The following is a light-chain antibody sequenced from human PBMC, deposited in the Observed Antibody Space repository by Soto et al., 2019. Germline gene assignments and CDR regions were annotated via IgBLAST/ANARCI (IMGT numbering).Light chain of an antibody. J-gene: IGLJ2*01. CDR3: SSHTSSNTPVV. CDR1: SSDVGGYHY. CDR2: DVS. Sequence: QSALTQPASVSGSPGQSITISCTGTSSDVGGYHYVSWYQHHPGKAPKLLIYDVSNRPSGVADRFSGSKSGNTASLTVSGLQAEDEADYYCSSHTSSNTPVVFGGGTKLTVL. V-gene: IGLV2-14*03.